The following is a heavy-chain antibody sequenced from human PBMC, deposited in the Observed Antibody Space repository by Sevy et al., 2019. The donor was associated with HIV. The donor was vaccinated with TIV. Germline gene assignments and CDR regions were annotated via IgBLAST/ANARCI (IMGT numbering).Heavy chain of an antibody. V-gene: IGHV3-23*01. Sequence: GGSLRLSCAASGFIFSSYVMTWVRQAPGKGLEWVSTISGSGGYTYYAESVKGRFTISRDNSNNILYLQMNSLRAEEQAVYYCEAITTAGRDYWGQGTLVTVSS. D-gene: IGHD1-26*01. J-gene: IGHJ4*02. CDR3: EAITTAGRDY. CDR1: GFIFSSYV. CDR2: ISGSGGYT.